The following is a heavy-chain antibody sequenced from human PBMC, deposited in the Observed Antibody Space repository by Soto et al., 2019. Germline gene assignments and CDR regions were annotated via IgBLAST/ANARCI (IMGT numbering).Heavy chain of an antibody. CDR3: TTAVVVVVEENDY. CDR1: GFTFSNAW. V-gene: IGHV3-15*07. Sequence: GGSLRLSCAASGFTFSNAWMNWVRQAPGKGLEWIGRIKSKTDGGTTDYAAPVKGRFTISRDDSKNTLYLQMNSLKTEDTAVYYCTTAVVVVVEENDYWGQGTLVTVSS. CDR2: IKSKTDGGTT. J-gene: IGHJ4*02. D-gene: IGHD2-15*01.